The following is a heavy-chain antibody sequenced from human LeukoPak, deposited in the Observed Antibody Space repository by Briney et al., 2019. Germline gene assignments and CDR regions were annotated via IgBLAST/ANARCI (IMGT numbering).Heavy chain of an antibody. J-gene: IGHJ6*02. CDR2: ISGSGGST. V-gene: IGHV3-23*01. CDR1: GFTFSSYA. CDR3: AKGPFDLLYYYYYGMDV. D-gene: IGHD1-26*01. Sequence: PGGSLRLSCAASGFTFSSYAMSWVRQAPGKGLEWVSAISGSGGSTYYADSVKGRFTISRDNSKNTLYLQMNSLRAEDTAVYYCAKGPFDLLYYYYYGMDVWGQGTTVTVSS.